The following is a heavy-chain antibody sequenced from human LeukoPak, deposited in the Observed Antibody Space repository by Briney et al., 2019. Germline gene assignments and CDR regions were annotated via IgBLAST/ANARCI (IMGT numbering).Heavy chain of an antibody. V-gene: IGHV4-61*02. Sequence: SQTLSLTCTVSGGSISGGSYYWNWIRQPAGKGLEWVGRIQTSGNTNYSPSLESRVTISLDTSRNQFSLSLSSVTATDTAVYYCARYRYYHDRPPYYFDYWGQGALVTVSS. CDR1: GGSISGGSYY. D-gene: IGHD3-22*01. CDR2: IQTSGNT. CDR3: ARYRYYHDRPPYYFDY. J-gene: IGHJ4*02.